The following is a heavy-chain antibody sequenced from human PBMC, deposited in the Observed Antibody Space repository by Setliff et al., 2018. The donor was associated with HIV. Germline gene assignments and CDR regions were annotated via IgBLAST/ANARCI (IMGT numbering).Heavy chain of an antibody. V-gene: IGHV3-30*02. Sequence: GGSLRLSCAASGFTFSTYGMHWVRQAPGKGLEWVAFIRYDGSDKYYADSVRGRFTISRDNSKSTLYLQMSSLRDEDTAVYYCAKVFVFGVDAFDIWGQGTMVTV. CDR2: IRYDGSDK. D-gene: IGHD3-10*02. CDR1: GFTFSTYG. J-gene: IGHJ3*02. CDR3: AKVFVFGVDAFDI.